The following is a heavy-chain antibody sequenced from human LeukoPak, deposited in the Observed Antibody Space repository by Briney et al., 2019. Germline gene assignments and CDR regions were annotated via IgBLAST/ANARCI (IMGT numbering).Heavy chain of an antibody. J-gene: IGHJ6*04. CDR3: TTDSGYGSGSYWYV. CDR1: GFTFSHAW. V-gene: IGHV3-15*01. CDR2: IKSKTDGETT. D-gene: IGHD3-10*01. Sequence: PGGSLRLSCAASGFTFSHAWMSWVRQAPGKGLEWVGRIKSKTDGETTDYAAPVKGRFTISRDDSKNTLYLQMNSLKTEDTAVYYCTTDSGYGSGSYWYVWGKGTTVTISS.